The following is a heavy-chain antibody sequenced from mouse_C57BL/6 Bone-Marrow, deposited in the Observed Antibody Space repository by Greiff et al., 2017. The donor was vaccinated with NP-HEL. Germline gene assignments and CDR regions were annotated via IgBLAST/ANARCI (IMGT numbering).Heavy chain of an antibody. CDR1: GFNIKNTY. V-gene: IGHV14-3*01. Sequence: EVKLVESVAELVRPGASVKLSCTASGFNIKNTYMHWVKQRPEQGLEWIGRIDPANGNTKYAPKFQGKATITADTSSNTAYLQLSSQTSEDTAIYYCASNWDRAWFAYWGQGTLVTVSA. CDR3: ASNWDRAWFAY. J-gene: IGHJ3*01. D-gene: IGHD4-1*01. CDR2: IDPANGNT.